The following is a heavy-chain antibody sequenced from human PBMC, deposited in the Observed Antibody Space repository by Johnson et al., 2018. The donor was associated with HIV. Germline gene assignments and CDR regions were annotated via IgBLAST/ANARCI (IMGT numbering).Heavy chain of an antibody. CDR2: ISKDGANN. D-gene: IGHD3-10*01. V-gene: IGHV3-30*03. J-gene: IGHJ3*02. CDR1: GFSISSNY. Sequence: QMLLVESGGGVVQPGRSLRLSCAASGFSISSNYMSWVRQPPGKGLEWVAVISKDGANNYHADSVKGRFTISRDNSKNTLYLQMNSLRGEDTAVYYCARDWEGSGTYGVYDEGFDIWGPGTMVTVSS. CDR3: ARDWEGSGTYGVYDEGFDI.